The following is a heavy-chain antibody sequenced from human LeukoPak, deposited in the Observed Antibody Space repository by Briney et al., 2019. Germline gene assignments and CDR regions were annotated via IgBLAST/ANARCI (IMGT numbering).Heavy chain of an antibody. CDR1: GYTLTELS. Sequence: ASVKVSCKVSGYTLTELSMHWVRQAPGKGLEWMGGFDPEDGETIYAQKFQGRVTMTEDTSTDTAYMELSSLRSEDTAVYYCASTRGGGDCCTFDYWGQGTLVTVSS. D-gene: IGHD2-21*02. CDR2: FDPEDGET. V-gene: IGHV1-24*01. J-gene: IGHJ4*02. CDR3: ASTRGGGDCCTFDY.